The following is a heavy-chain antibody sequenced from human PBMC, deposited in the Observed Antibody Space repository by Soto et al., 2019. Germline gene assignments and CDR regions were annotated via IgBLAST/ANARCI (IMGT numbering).Heavy chain of an antibody. J-gene: IGHJ4*02. CDR2: INHSGST. CDR3: ASRGDQLLLYYFDY. D-gene: IGHD2-2*01. Sequence: QVQLQQWGAGLLKPSETLSLTCAVYGGSFSGYYWSWIRQPPGKGLEWIGEINHSGSTNHNPSLKSRVTISVDTSKNQFSLKLSSVTAADTAVYYCASRGDQLLLYYFDYWGQGTLVTVSS. V-gene: IGHV4-34*01. CDR1: GGSFSGYY.